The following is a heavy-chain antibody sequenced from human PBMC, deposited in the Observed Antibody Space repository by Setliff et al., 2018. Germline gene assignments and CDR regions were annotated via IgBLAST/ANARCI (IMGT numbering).Heavy chain of an antibody. CDR2: LYPSGFT. V-gene: IGHV4-39*01. J-gene: IGHJ4*02. CDR1: GASVSSNDYF. Sequence: KPSETLSLTCSVSGASVSSNDYFWAWIRQPPRERLHWIGTLYPSGFTYYNPSLRDRVTISADSSKDELSLSLQSVTAADTAVYYCARHTIAMSTIISYFDYWGQGTLVTVSS. CDR3: ARHTIAMSTIISYFDY. D-gene: IGHD3-10*01.